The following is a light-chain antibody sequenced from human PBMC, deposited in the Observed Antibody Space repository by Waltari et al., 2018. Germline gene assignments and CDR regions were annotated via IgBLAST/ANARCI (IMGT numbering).Light chain of an antibody. CDR2: QDI. V-gene: IGLV3-1*01. J-gene: IGLJ2*01. CDR1: TLGDRY. Sequence: SYGLTQPPSLSVSPGPTATITCPGDTLGDRYVSWYQQKPGQSPVLVISQDIKRPSGIPERFSGSNSGNTATLTISGTQTMDEADYFCQAWDSNNVVFGGGTRLTIL. CDR3: QAWDSNNVV.